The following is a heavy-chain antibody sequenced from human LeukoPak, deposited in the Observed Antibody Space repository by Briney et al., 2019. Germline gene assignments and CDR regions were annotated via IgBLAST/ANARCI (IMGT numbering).Heavy chain of an antibody. CDR2: ISSTSTFI. CDR3: ARDGHHQPLGTTYYYYYMDV. CDR1: GFTFSRYT. D-gene: IGHD6-13*01. J-gene: IGHJ6*03. Sequence: GGSLRLSCATSGFTFSRYTMNWVRQAPGKGLEWISSISSTSTFIKYADSVKGRFTISRDNVKSSLYLQMNSLRAEDSAVYFCARDGHHQPLGTTYYYYYMDVWGKGTTVTVSS. V-gene: IGHV3-21*01.